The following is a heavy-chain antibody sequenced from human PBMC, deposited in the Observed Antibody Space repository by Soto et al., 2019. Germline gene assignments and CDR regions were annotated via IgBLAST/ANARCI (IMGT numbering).Heavy chain of an antibody. CDR3: ARDGGVYGDPGRLPGY. CDR1: GYTFTSYY. Sequence: QVQLVQSGAEVKKPGASVKVSCKASGYTFTSYYMHWVRQAPGQGLEWMGIINPSGGSTSYAQKFQGRVTMTRDTSTSTVYMELSSLRSEDTAVYYCARDGGVYGDPGRLPGYWGQGTLVTVSS. CDR2: INPSGGST. J-gene: IGHJ4*02. D-gene: IGHD4-17*01. V-gene: IGHV1-46*01.